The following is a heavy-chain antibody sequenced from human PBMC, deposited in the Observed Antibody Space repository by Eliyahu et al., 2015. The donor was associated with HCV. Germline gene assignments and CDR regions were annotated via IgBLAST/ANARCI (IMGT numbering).Heavy chain of an antibody. V-gene: IGHV3-9*01. CDR1: GFXFKDYS. CDR3: AKDRSGWSPYYLEY. CDR2: ISWNSGNI. D-gene: IGHD6-19*01. Sequence: EVQLVESGGGLIQPGRSLKISCAXSGFXFKDYSMHWVRQAPGKGLEWVSGISWNSGNIGYADSVQGRFTISRDNAKNIVYLEMNGLRGEDTALYYCAKDRSGWSPYYLEYWGRGTQVTVSS. J-gene: IGHJ4*02.